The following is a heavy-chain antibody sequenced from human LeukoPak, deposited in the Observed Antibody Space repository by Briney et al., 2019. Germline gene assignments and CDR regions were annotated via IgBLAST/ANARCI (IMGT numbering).Heavy chain of an antibody. J-gene: IGHJ5*02. V-gene: IGHV1-18*01. CDR1: GYTFTSYG. CDR3: ARENGIVVVPAAIGGFDP. D-gene: IGHD2-2*01. Sequence: ASVKVSCKASGYTFTSYGISWVRQAPGQGLEWMGWISAYSGNTNYAQKLQGRVTMTTDTSTSTAYMELRSLRSDDTAVYYCARENGIVVVPAAIGGFDPWGQGTLVTVSS. CDR2: ISAYSGNT.